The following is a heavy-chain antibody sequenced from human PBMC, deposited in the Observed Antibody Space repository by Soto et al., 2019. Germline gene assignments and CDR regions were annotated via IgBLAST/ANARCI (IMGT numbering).Heavy chain of an antibody. V-gene: IGHV3-23*01. J-gene: IGHJ4*02. D-gene: IGHD3-16*02. CDR1: GFTFSIFA. Sequence: GGALRLSCAASGFTFSIFAMIWVRQAPGKGLYGVSAISGSGGSTSSADAGKGRVTISIDNSENTLYLQMSSLRAEAPDVYYCARGLSARKGPAPDFWGPGSLVTVSS. CDR2: ISGSGGST. CDR3: ARGLSARKGPAPDF.